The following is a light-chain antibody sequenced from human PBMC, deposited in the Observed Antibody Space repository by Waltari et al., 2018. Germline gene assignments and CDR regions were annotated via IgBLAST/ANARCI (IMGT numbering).Light chain of an antibody. CDR1: QDRRNA. V-gene: IGKV1-17*01. J-gene: IGKJ1*01. CDR2: GAS. CDR3: LQHNSYPWA. Sequence: DIQMTQSPSSLSASVGDRVTITCRASQDRRNALDWYQQKPGKAPARLIYGASSLQSGVPSRFSGSGSGTEFTLTISSLQPEDFAIYYCLQHNSYPWAFGQGTKVEIK.